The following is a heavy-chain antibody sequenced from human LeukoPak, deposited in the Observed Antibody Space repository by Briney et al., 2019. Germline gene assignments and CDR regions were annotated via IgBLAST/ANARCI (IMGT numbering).Heavy chain of an antibody. CDR1: GFTFSSYS. J-gene: IGHJ4*02. D-gene: IGHD3-16*02. CDR2: ISSSSSTI. V-gene: IGHV3-48*01. Sequence: GGTLRLSCAASGFTFSSYSMNWVRQAPGKGLEWVSYISSSSSTIYYADSVKGRFTISRDNAKNSLYLQMNSLRAEDTAVYYCARDLDYVWGSYPQGSFDYWGQGTLVTVSS. CDR3: ARDLDYVWGSYPQGSFDY.